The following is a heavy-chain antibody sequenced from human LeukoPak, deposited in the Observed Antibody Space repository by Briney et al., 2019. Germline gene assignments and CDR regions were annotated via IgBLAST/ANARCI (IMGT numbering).Heavy chain of an antibody. J-gene: IGHJ4*02. Sequence: GGSLRLSCAASGLSFIIYGMHWVRQAPGKGLEWVAFIQYDGSKTVYADSVKGRFTISRDNSENMVFLQMNRLTVDDTAVYYCARDPRGPTGYDAISRDTFDYWGQGTLVTVSS. V-gene: IGHV3-30*02. CDR1: GLSFIIYG. CDR3: ARDPRGPTGYDAISRDTFDY. CDR2: IQYDGSKT. D-gene: IGHD1-14*01.